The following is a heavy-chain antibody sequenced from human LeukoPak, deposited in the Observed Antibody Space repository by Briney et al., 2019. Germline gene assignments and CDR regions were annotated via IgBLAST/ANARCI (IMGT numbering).Heavy chain of an antibody. Sequence: PGGSLRLSCAVSGFTFRSYAMSWVRQAPGKGLEWVSVLSGSGGTTYYADSVKGRFTISRDNFKNTLYLQINSLRAEDTAVYYCAKLSDLVGARFDYWGQGTLVTVSS. CDR1: GFTFRSYA. J-gene: IGHJ4*02. D-gene: IGHD1-26*01. V-gene: IGHV3-23*01. CDR2: LSGSGGTT. CDR3: AKLSDLVGARFDY.